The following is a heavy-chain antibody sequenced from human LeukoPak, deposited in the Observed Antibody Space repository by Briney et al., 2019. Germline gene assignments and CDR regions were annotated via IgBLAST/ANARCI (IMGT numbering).Heavy chain of an antibody. CDR2: IYYSGST. CDR1: GGSISSYY. D-gene: IGHD3-3*01. Sequence: SETLSLTCTVSGGSISSYYWSWIRQPPGKGLEWIGYIYYSGSTNYNPSLKSRVTISVDTSKNQSSLKLSSVTAADTAVYYCARAGYDFGSRNAFDIWGQGTMVTVSS. V-gene: IGHV4-59*01. J-gene: IGHJ3*02. CDR3: ARAGYDFGSRNAFDI.